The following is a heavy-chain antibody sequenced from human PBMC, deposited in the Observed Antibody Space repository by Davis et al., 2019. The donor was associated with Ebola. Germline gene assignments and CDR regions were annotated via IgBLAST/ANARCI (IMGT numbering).Heavy chain of an antibody. CDR1: GGTFSSYA. CDR2: IIPIFGTT. V-gene: IGHV1-69*06. CDR3: ALDSGSYGVDY. D-gene: IGHD1-26*01. Sequence: SVKVSCKASGGTFSSYAISWVRQAPGQGLEWMGGIIPIFGTTNYAQKFQGRVTITADKSTSTAYMELSSLRSEDTAVYYCALDSGSYGVDYWGQGTLVTVSS. J-gene: IGHJ4*02.